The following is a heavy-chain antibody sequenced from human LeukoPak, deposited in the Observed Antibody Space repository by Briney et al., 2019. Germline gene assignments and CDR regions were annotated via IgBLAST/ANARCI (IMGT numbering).Heavy chain of an antibody. CDR1: GASISGGTYY. CDR2: IYYAGST. Sequence: SETLSLTCSVSGASISGGTYYWGWIRQPPGKGLEWIGSIYYAGSTYDNPSLKSRVTISVDTSKNQFSLKLSSVTAADTAVYYCARRGGSGRAFDYWGQGTLVTVSS. CDR3: ARRGGSGRAFDY. D-gene: IGHD1-26*01. J-gene: IGHJ4*02. V-gene: IGHV4-39*01.